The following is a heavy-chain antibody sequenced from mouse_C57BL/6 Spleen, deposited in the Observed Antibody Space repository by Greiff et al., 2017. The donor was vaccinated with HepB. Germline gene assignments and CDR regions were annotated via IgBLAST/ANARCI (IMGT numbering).Heavy chain of an antibody. J-gene: IGHJ4*01. CDR1: GYTFTDYN. Sequence: EVKLQEPGPELVKPGASVKISCKASGYTFTDYNMNWVKQSHGKSLEWIGDINPNNGGTIYNQKFKGKATLTVDKSSSTAYMELRSLTSEDTAVYNCAKAGTKEDWGQGTTGTVAT. D-gene: IGHD4-1*01. V-gene: IGHV1-18*01. CDR2: INPNNGGT. CDR3: AKAGTKED.